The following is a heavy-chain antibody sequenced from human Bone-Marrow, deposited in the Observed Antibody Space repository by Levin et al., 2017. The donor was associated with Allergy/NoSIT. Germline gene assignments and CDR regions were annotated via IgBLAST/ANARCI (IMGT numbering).Heavy chain of an antibody. CDR3: ARGDHFRFYMDV. CDR1: GGSISSYY. Sequence: SETLSLTCTVSGGSISSYYWSWIRQPPGKGLEWIGYIYYSGSTNYNPSLKSRVTISVDTSKNQFSLKLSSVTAADTAVYYCARGDHFRFYMDVWGKGTTVTVSS. J-gene: IGHJ6*03. V-gene: IGHV4-59*01. D-gene: IGHD3-16*01. CDR2: IYYSGST.